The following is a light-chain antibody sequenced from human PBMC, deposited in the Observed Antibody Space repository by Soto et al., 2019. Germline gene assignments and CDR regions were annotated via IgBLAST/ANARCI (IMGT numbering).Light chain of an antibody. CDR3: SSYTTSYVYV. V-gene: IGLV2-14*01. CDR2: GVK. CDR1: GRDIGAYDY. J-gene: IGLJ1*01. Sequence: QSALTQPASVSGSPGQSITISCTGSGRDIGAYDYVSWYQQHPGKAPKLIIYGVKNRPSGVSNRFSASKSAFTASLTISGLQTEDEADYYCSSYTTSYVYVFGPGTKLTVL.